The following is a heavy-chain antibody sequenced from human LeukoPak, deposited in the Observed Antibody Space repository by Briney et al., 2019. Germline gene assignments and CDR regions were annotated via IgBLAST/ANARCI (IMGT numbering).Heavy chain of an antibody. D-gene: IGHD2-2*01. V-gene: IGHV3-15*01. Sequence: GGSLRLSCAASGFTFSNVWMSWVRQAPGKGLEWVGRIKTKTDGGTTDYAAPVKGRFTISRDDSKNTLYLQMNSLKTEDTAVYYCTTDQSYIVVVPAARKFDYWGQGTLVTVSS. CDR1: GFTFSNVW. CDR3: TTDQSYIVVVPAARKFDY. J-gene: IGHJ4*02. CDR2: IKTKTDGGTT.